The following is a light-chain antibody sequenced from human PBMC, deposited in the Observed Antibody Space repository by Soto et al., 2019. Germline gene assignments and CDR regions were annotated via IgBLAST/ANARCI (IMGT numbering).Light chain of an antibody. J-gene: IGKJ1*01. Sequence: EIMMTQSPAALSVSPGERATLSCRASQSISNKLDWYQRKPGQAPRLLIYGASTRATGIPAKFSGSGSGTEFTLTISGLQSEDFAVYYCHQYYNWPPWTFGQWTTVDIX. CDR1: QSISNK. V-gene: IGKV3-15*01. CDR3: HQYYNWPPWT. CDR2: GAS.